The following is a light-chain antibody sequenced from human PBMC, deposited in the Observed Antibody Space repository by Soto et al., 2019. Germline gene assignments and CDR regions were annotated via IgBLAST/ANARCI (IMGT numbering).Light chain of an antibody. V-gene: IGLV2-14*01. Sequence: QSALTQPASVSESPGQSITISCTGTGSDVGRYDYVSWYQQHPGTAPKLIIFEVGLRPSGISNRFSGSKSGNTASLTISGLQPEDEAHYYCSSYSGSDTYVLFGGGTQLTVL. CDR2: EVG. CDR1: GSDVGRYDY. J-gene: IGLJ7*01. CDR3: SSYSGSDTYVL.